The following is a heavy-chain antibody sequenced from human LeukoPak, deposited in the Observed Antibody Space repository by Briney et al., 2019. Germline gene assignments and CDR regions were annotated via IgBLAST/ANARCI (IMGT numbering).Heavy chain of an antibody. D-gene: IGHD3-10*01. CDR2: INPNSGGT. CDR3: SVWFGELSH. V-gene: IGHV1-2*06. Sequence: ASVKVSCKASGYTFTGYYMHWVRQAPGQGLEWMGRINPNSGGTNYAQKFQGRVTMTRDTSISTAYMELSSLKSDDTATYYCSVWFGELSHWGQGTLVTVSS. J-gene: IGHJ4*02. CDR1: GYTFTGYY.